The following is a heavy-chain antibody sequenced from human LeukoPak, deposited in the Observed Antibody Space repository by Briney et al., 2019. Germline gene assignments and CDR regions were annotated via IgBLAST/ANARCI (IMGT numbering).Heavy chain of an antibody. CDR3: ARHLPPIYYGSGSDAFDI. D-gene: IGHD3-10*01. J-gene: IGHJ3*02. CDR1: GGSISSSSYY. V-gene: IGHV4-61*05. Sequence: SETLSLTCTVSGGSISSSSYYWGWIRQPPGKGLEWIGYIYYSGSTNYNPSLKSRVTISVDTSKNQFSLKLSSVTAADTAVYYCARHLPPIYYGSGSDAFDIWGKGTMVTVSS. CDR2: IYYSGST.